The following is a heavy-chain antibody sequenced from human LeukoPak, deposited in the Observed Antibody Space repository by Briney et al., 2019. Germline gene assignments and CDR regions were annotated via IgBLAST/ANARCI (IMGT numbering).Heavy chain of an antibody. CDR1: GGSINSYY. V-gene: IGHV4-59*01. D-gene: IGHD3-22*01. Sequence: SETLSLTCTVSGGSINSYYWSWIRQPPGKGLEWIGYIYYSGSTNYNPSLKSRVTISVDTSKNQFSLRLSSVTAADTAVYYCAREGSDSSGYVTIDYWGQGTLVTVSS. CDR2: IYYSGST. CDR3: AREGSDSSGYVTIDY. J-gene: IGHJ4*02.